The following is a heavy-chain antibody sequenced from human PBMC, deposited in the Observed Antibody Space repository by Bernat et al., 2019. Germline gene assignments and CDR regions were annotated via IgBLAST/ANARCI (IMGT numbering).Heavy chain of an antibody. CDR3: ARGGVYYDYVWGSYRSAPSDY. CDR1: GFTFSSYG. J-gene: IGHJ4*02. Sequence: QVQLVESGGGVVQPGRSLRLSCAASGFTFSSYGMHWVRQAPGKGLEWVAVIWYDGSNKYYADSVKGRFTISRDNSKNTLYLQMNSLRAEDTAVYYCARGGVYYDYVWGSYRSAPSDYWGQGTLVTVSS. D-gene: IGHD3-16*02. V-gene: IGHV3-33*01. CDR2: IWYDGSNK.